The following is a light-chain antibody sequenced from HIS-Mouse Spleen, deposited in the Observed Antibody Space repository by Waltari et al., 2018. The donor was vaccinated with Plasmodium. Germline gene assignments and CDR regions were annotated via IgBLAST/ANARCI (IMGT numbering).Light chain of an antibody. CDR3: CSYAGSYTYV. CDR1: SRAVGCSNY. V-gene: IGLV2-11*01. J-gene: IGLJ1*01. Sequence: QSALTQPRPVSGSPGQSVPISCTGTSRAVGCSNYVSWYPQHPGKAPKLMIYDVSKRPSGVPDRFSGSKSGNTASLTISGLQAEDEADYYCCSYAGSYTYVFGTGTKVTVL. CDR2: DVS.